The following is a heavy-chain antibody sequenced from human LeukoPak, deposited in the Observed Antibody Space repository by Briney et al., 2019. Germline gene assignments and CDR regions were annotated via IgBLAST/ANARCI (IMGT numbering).Heavy chain of an antibody. J-gene: IGHJ5*02. D-gene: IGHD3-10*01. Sequence: ASVKVSCKASGCTFTGYYMHWVRQAPGQGLEWMGWINPNSGGTNYAQKFQGRVTMTRDTSISTVYMELSRLRSDDTAVYYCARDTTSTYYYGSGPLSPNNWFDPWGQGTLVTVSS. CDR2: INPNSGGT. CDR3: ARDTTSTYYYGSGPLSPNNWFDP. CDR1: GCTFTGYY. V-gene: IGHV1-2*02.